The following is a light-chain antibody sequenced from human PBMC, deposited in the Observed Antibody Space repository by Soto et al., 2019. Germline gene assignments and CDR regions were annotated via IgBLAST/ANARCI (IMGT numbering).Light chain of an antibody. CDR2: GAS. Sequence: IALTQSPGPLSLSPGDRATLSCRARQSVPNNYIAWYQQKPRQAPRLLIYGASRRATGIPDRFSGSGSGTNFTLTINRLAPEDSAMYYCQQYGSSPYNFGQGSKLEIK. CDR3: QQYGSSPYN. V-gene: IGKV3-20*01. CDR1: QSVPNNY. J-gene: IGKJ2*01.